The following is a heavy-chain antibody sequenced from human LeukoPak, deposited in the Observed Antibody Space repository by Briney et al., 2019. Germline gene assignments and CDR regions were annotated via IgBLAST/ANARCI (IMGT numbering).Heavy chain of an antibody. CDR1: GGTFSSYA. Sequence: GSSVEVSCKASGGTFSSYAISWVQQAPGQGLEWMGGIIPIFGTANYAQKFQGRVTITTDESTSTAYMELSSLRSEDTAVYYCARAMVRGAPAYMDVWGKGTTVTVSS. CDR3: ARAMVRGAPAYMDV. CDR2: IIPIFGTA. D-gene: IGHD3-10*01. V-gene: IGHV1-69*05. J-gene: IGHJ6*03.